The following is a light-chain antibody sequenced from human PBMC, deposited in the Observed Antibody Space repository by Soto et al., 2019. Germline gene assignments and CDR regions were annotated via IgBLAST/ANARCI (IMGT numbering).Light chain of an antibody. CDR2: WAS. V-gene: IGKV4-1*01. J-gene: IGKJ1*01. CDR3: QQYYSTPPWP. CDR1: QSVLYSSNNKNY. Sequence: DIVMTQSPDALAVSLGERATINCKSSQSVLYSSNNKNYLAWYQQKPGQPPKLLIYWASTRESGVPDRFSGSRSGKDSTLPSRSLQAEDVAVYYCQQYYSTPPWPFGHGTKVELK.